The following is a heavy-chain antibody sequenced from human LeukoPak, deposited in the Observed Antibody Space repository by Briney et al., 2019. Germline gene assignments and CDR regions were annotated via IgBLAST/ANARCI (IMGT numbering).Heavy chain of an antibody. D-gene: IGHD3-22*01. V-gene: IGHV3-21*01. Sequence: GGSLRLSCAASGFTFSNAWMTWVRQAPGKGLEWVSSISSSSSYIYYADSVKGRFTISRDNAKNSLYLQMNSLRAEDTAVYYCAREAVYDSSGPPFYFDYWGQGTLVTVSS. CDR3: AREAVYDSSGPPFYFDY. CDR1: GFTFSNAW. CDR2: ISSSSSYI. J-gene: IGHJ4*02.